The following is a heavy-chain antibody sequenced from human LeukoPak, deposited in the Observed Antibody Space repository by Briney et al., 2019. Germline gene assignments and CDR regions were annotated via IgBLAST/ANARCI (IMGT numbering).Heavy chain of an antibody. J-gene: IGHJ4*02. CDR3: AKDRTYYDSSAFYDY. CDR2: IRYDGSNK. CDR1: GFTFSSYG. V-gene: IGHV3-30*02. D-gene: IGHD3-22*01. Sequence: GSLRLSCAASGFTFSSYGMHGVRQAPGKGLEWVAFIRYDGSNKYYADSVKGRFTISRDNSKNTLYLQMNSLRAEDTAVYYCAKDRTYYDSSAFYDYWGQGTLVTVSS.